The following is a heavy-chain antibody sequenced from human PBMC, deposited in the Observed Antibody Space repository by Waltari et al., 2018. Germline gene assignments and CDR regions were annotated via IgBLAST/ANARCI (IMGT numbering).Heavy chain of an antibody. CDR3: ARAEGPVWFGEF. J-gene: IGHJ4*02. D-gene: IGHD3-10*01. CDR2: IYYSGST. CDR1: GGSISSGGYY. V-gene: IGHV4-31*03. Sequence: QVQLQESGPGLVKPSQTLSLTCTVSGGSISSGGYYWSWLRQHPGKGLEWIGYIYYSGSTYYNPSLKSRVTISVDTSKNQFSLKLSSVTAADTAVYYCARAEGPVWFGEFWGQGTLVTVSS.